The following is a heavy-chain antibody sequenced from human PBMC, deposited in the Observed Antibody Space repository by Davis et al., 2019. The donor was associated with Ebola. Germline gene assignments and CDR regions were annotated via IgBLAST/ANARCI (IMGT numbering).Heavy chain of an antibody. CDR3: ARQSYSSWDYFDY. Sequence: MPSETLSLTCTVSGGSISSYYWSWIRQPPGKGLEWIGYIYYSGSTNYNPSLKSRVTISVDTSKNQFSLKLSSVTAADTAVYYCARQSYSSWDYFDYWGQGTLVTVSS. CDR2: IYYSGST. V-gene: IGHV4-59*01. J-gene: IGHJ4*02. CDR1: GGSISSYY. D-gene: IGHD6-13*01.